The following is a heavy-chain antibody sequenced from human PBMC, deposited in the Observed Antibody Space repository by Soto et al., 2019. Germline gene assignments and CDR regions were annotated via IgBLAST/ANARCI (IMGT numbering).Heavy chain of an antibody. CDR3: AKGIGEVVVVAATYSFDY. D-gene: IGHD2-15*01. V-gene: IGHV3-23*01. Sequence: GGSLRLSCAASGFTFSSYAMSWVRQAPGKGLEWVSAISGSGGSTYYADSVKGRFTISRDNSKNTLYLQMNSLRAEDTAVYYCAKGIGEVVVVAATYSFDYWGQGTLVTSPQ. J-gene: IGHJ4*02. CDR2: ISGSGGST. CDR1: GFTFSSYA.